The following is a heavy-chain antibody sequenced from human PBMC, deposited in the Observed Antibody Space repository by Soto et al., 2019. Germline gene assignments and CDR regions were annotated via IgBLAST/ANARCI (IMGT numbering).Heavy chain of an antibody. V-gene: IGHV3-21*01. Sequence: EVQLVESGGGLVKPGWSLRLSCAASGFTFSSYGMNWVRQAPGKGLEWVSYITSNSDYTYYADSVKGRFTISRDNAKNSLYLQMNSLRADDAAVYYCARVDGYSYPNDYWGQGTLVTVSS. CDR1: GFTFSSYG. D-gene: IGHD2-2*03. CDR3: ARVDGYSYPNDY. CDR2: ITSNSDYT. J-gene: IGHJ4*02.